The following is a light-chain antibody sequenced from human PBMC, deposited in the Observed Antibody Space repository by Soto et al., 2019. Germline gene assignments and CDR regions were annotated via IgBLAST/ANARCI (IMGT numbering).Light chain of an antibody. Sequence: DIQMTQSPSSLSASVGDRVTITCRAGQGIRNALGWYQQKPGTAPKRLIYAASRLQSGVPSRFSGSGSETEFTLTISSLQPEDFATYYCLQYNTYPWTFGQGTMVDI. J-gene: IGKJ1*01. V-gene: IGKV1-17*01. CDR1: QGIRNA. CDR2: AAS. CDR3: LQYNTYPWT.